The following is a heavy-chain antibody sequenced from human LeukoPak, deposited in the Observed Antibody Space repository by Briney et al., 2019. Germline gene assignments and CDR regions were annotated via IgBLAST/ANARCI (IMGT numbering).Heavy chain of an antibody. D-gene: IGHD2-2*02. V-gene: IGHV1-69*01. J-gene: IGHJ5*02. CDR2: IIPIFGTA. CDR1: GGTFSSYA. Sequence: ASVKVSCKASGGTFSSYAISWVRQAPGQGLEWMGGIIPIFGTANYAQKFQGRVTITADESTSTAYMELSSLRSEDTAVYYCARGGHCSSTSCYILTPYNWFDPWGQGTLVTVSS. CDR3: ARGGHCSSTSCYILTPYNWFDP.